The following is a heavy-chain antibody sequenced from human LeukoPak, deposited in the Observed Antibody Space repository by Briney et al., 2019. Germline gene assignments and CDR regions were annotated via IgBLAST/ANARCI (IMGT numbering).Heavy chain of an antibody. CDR1: GGSISSYY. Sequence: EPSETLSLTCTVSGGSISSYYWSWIRQPAGKGLEWIGRIYTSGSTNYNPSLKSRVTMSVDTSKNQFSLKLSSVTAADTAVYYCARRGEGGGGYYFDYWGQGTLVTVSS. V-gene: IGHV4-4*07. CDR3: ARRGEGGGGYYFDY. CDR2: IYTSGST. J-gene: IGHJ4*02. D-gene: IGHD3-16*01.